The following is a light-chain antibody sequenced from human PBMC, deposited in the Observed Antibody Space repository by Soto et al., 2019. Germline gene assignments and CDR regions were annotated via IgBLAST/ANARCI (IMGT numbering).Light chain of an antibody. CDR3: SSYTTAFFYV. CDR2: GVT. CDR1: SSDIGAFNY. V-gene: IGLV2-14*01. J-gene: IGLJ1*01. Sequence: QSVLTQPASVSGSPGQSITISCTGSSSDIGAFNYVAWCQQHPGKAPKLIIHGVTNRPSGVSSRFSGSKSDCTASLTISGLQAEDEADYYCSSYTTAFFYVFGTGTKV.